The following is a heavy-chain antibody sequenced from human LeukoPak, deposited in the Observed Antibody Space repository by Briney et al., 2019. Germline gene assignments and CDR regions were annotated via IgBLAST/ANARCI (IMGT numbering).Heavy chain of an antibody. CDR1: GGSISSYY. D-gene: IGHD1-26*01. CDR3: ARGAGGSYYWDYYYYMDV. J-gene: IGHJ6*03. V-gene: IGHV4-59*01. CDR2: IYYSGST. Sequence: SETLSLTCTVSGGSISSYYWSWIRQPLGKGLEGIGYIYYSGSTNYNPSLKSRVTISVDTSKNQFSLKLSSVTAADTAVYYCARGAGGSYYWDYYYYMDVWGKGTTVTVSS.